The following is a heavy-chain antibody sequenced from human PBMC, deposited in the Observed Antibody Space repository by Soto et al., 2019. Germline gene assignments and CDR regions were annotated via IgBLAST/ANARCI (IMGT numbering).Heavy chain of an antibody. J-gene: IGHJ6*02. CDR1: GYTFTSYG. CDR2: ISAYNGNT. D-gene: IGHD6-19*01. CDR3: ASARRVAVAGSGWGYYYYYYGMDV. Sequence: ASVKVSCKASGYTFTSYGISWVRQAPGQGLEWMGWISAYNGNTNYAQKLQGRVTMTTDTSTSTAYMELRSLRSDDTAVYYCASARRVAVAGSGWGYYYYYYGMDVWG. V-gene: IGHV1-18*01.